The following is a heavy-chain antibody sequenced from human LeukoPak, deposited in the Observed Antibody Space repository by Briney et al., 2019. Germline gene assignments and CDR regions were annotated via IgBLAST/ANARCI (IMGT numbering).Heavy chain of an antibody. Sequence: SETLSLTCAVYGGSFSCYYWSWLRQPPGKGLEWIGEINHSGSTNYNPSLKSRVTISVDTSKNQFSLKLSSVTAADTAVYYCARSPNVLRYFSAYYYYYMDVWGKGTTVTVSS. CDR3: ARSPNVLRYFSAYYYYYMDV. V-gene: IGHV4-34*01. J-gene: IGHJ6*03. D-gene: IGHD3-9*01. CDR1: GGSFSCYY. CDR2: INHSGST.